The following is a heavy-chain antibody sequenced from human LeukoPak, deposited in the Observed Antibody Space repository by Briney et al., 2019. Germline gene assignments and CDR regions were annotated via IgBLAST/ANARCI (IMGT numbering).Heavy chain of an antibody. CDR3: ARDPGYSSAGYYYYGMDV. CDR2: IKHDGSEK. V-gene: IGHV3-7*01. Sequence: GGSLRLSCAASGFTFSSYWMSWVRQAPGKGLEWVANIKHDGSEKYYVDSVKGRFTISRDNAKNSLYLQMNSLRAEDTAVYYCARDPGYSSAGYYYYGMDVWGQGTTVTVSS. D-gene: IGHD5-18*01. CDR1: GFTFSSYW. J-gene: IGHJ6*02.